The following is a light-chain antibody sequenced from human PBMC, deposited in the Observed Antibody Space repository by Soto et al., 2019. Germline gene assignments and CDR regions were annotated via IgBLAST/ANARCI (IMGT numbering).Light chain of an antibody. V-gene: IGKV3-11*01. CDR3: QQRSNWPLT. CDR2: DVS. Sequence: EIVLTQSPATLSLSPGERATLSWRASQSVSSYLVWYQQKPGQAPRLLIYDVSNRATGIPARFSGSGSGTDFTLTISSLEPEDFAVYYCQQRSNWPLTFGGGTKVEIK. CDR1: QSVSSY. J-gene: IGKJ4*01.